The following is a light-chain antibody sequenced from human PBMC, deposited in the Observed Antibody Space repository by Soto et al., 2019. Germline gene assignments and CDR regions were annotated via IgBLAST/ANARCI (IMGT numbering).Light chain of an antibody. Sequence: QCVLTQPPSVSGSPGQSVTISCPGTSSDVGSYNRVSWYQQPPGTAPKLMIYEVSNRPSGVPDRFSGSKSGNTASLTISGLQAEDEADYYCSSYTSSSTPGVFGTGTKVTVL. J-gene: IGLJ1*01. CDR2: EVS. CDR1: SSDVGSYNR. V-gene: IGLV2-18*02. CDR3: SSYTSSSTPGV.